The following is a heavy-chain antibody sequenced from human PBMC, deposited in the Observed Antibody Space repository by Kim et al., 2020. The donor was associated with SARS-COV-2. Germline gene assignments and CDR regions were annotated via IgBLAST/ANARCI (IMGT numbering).Heavy chain of an antibody. CDR1: GYTFTSYA. CDR2: INTNTGNP. Sequence: ASVKVSCKASGYTFTSYAMNCVRQAPGQGLEWMGWINTNTGNPTYAQGFTGRFVFSLDTSVSTAYLQISSLKAEDTAVYYCARCRYSYGPNWFDPWGQGTLVTVSS. D-gene: IGHD5-18*01. V-gene: IGHV7-4-1*02. CDR3: ARCRYSYGPNWFDP. J-gene: IGHJ5*02.